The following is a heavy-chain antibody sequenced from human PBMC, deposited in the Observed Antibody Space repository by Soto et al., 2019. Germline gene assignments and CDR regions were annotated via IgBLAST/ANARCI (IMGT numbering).Heavy chain of an antibody. CDR1: GYTLTELS. J-gene: IGHJ6*02. CDR3: XXDXXXGVXXMKGNXYDGMEV. D-gene: IGHD3-16*01. V-gene: IGHV1-24*01. CDR2: FDPEDGET. Sequence: QVQLVQSGAEVKKPGASVKVSCKVSGYTLTELSMHWVRQAPGKGLEWMGGFDPEDGETIFAQKFQGRVTVTEDTSTDTAYMELSSXRXXXTXXYYCXXDXXXGVXXMKGNXYDGMEVWGQGTTVTVSS.